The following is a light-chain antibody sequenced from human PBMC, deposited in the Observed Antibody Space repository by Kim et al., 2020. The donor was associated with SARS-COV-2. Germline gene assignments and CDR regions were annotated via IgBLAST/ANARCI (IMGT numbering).Light chain of an antibody. CDR2: GAS. Sequence: EIVLTQSPGTLSLSPVERATLSCRASQSVSDNYLAWYQQKPGQAPRLLIYGASSRATGIPDRFSGSGSGTDFTLTISRLEPEDFAVYYCQQYDTSPSCTFGQGTKLEI. J-gene: IGKJ2*02. CDR1: QSVSDNY. CDR3: QQYDTSPSCT. V-gene: IGKV3-20*01.